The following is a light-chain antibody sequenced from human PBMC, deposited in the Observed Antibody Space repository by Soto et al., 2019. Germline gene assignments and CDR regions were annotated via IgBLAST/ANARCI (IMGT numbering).Light chain of an antibody. Sequence: EIVMTQSPASLSVSPGERATLSCRASQSVSSNLAWYQEKPGQAPRLLIYGVSTRATGIPARFSGSGSGTEFTLTISSLQSEDFAVYYCQRYNNWPPAYTFGQGTKLEIK. V-gene: IGKV3-15*01. CDR3: QRYNNWPPAYT. CDR1: QSVSSN. J-gene: IGKJ2*01. CDR2: GVS.